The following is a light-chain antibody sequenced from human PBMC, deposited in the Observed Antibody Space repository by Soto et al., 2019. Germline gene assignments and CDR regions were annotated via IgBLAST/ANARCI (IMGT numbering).Light chain of an antibody. Sequence: QSVLTQPPSASGSPGQSVTISCTGTSSDVGAYNYVSWYQQHPGKAPKLIIYEVSKRPSGVPDRFSGSKSGNTASLTVSGLQAEDGADYYCSSYAGSNNYVFGTGTKVTVL. J-gene: IGLJ1*01. CDR1: SSDVGAYNY. CDR2: EVS. CDR3: SSYAGSNNYV. V-gene: IGLV2-8*01.